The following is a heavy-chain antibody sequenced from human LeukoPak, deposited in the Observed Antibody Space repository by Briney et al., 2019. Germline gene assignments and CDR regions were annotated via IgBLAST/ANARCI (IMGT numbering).Heavy chain of an antibody. J-gene: IGHJ3*02. V-gene: IGHV3-11*04. Sequence: GGSLRLSCAASGFTFSDYYMSWIRQAPGKGLEWVSYISSSGSTIYYADSVKGRFTISRDNSKNTLYLQMNSLRAEDTAVYYCAREGTYCSSTSCYTVDAFDIWGQGTMVTVSS. D-gene: IGHD2-2*02. CDR3: AREGTYCSSTSCYTVDAFDI. CDR2: ISSSGSTI. CDR1: GFTFSDYY.